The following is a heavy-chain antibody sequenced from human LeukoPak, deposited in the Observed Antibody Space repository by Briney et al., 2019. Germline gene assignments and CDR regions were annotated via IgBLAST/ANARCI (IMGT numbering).Heavy chain of an antibody. Sequence: PSETLSLTCAVYGGSFSGYYWSWIRQPPGKGLEWIGEINHSGSTNYNPSLKSRVTISVDTSKNQFSLKLSSVTAADTAVYYCARESADYYGSGSYDSFDYWGQGTLVTVSS. J-gene: IGHJ4*02. CDR3: ARESADYYGSGSYDSFDY. V-gene: IGHV4-34*01. CDR2: INHSGST. CDR1: GGSFSGYY. D-gene: IGHD3-10*01.